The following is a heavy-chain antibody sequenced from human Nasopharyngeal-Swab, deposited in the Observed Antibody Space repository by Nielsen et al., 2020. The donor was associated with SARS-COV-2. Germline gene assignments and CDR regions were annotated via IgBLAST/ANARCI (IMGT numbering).Heavy chain of an antibody. CDR2: ISSSSSYI. J-gene: IGHJ4*02. CDR1: GFTFSSYS. V-gene: IGHV3-21*04. CDR3: ARGYKCGNY. Sequence: GESLKISCAASGFTFSSYSMNWVRQAPGKGLEWVSSISSSSSYIYYADSLKGRFTISRDNAKNSLYLQMNSLRAEDTAVYYCARGYKCGNYWGQGTLVTVSS. D-gene: IGHD5-18*01.